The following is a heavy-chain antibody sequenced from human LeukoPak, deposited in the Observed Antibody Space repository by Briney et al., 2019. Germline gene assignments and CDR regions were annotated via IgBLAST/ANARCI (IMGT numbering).Heavy chain of an antibody. D-gene: IGHD5-12*01. CDR1: GFTFSRYA. CDR3: AKSYNGYESKPDY. Sequence: PGGSLRLSCAASGFTFSRYAMSWVRLAPGKGLEWVSAISGSGDSTYYADSVRGRFTISRDSSKNTLYLQMNSLRAEDTAVYYCAKSYNGYESKPDYWGQGTLVTVSS. J-gene: IGHJ4*02. V-gene: IGHV3-23*01. CDR2: ISGSGDST.